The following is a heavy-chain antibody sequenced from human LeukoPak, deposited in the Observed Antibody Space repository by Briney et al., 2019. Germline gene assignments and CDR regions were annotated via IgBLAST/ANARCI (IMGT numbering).Heavy chain of an antibody. V-gene: IGHV3-21*04. CDR2: ISSSSSYI. J-gene: IGHJ6*02. CDR3: AKDLRVAATLYGMDV. Sequence: KSGGSLRLSCAASGFTFSSYSMNWVRQAPGKGLEWVSSISSSSSYIYYADSVKGRFTISRDNAKNSLYLQMNSLRAEDTALYYCAKDLRVAATLYGMDVWGQGTTVTVSS. CDR1: GFTFSSYS. D-gene: IGHD2-15*01.